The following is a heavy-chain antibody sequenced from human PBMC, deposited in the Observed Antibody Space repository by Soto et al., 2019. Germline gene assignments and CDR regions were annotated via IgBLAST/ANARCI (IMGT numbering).Heavy chain of an antibody. J-gene: IGHJ6*02. CDR2: IYPGDSDT. V-gene: IGHV5-51*01. Sequence: GESLKISCKGSGYSFTSYWIGWVRQMPGKGLEWMGIIYPGDSDTRYSPSFQGQVTISADKSISTAYLQWSSLKASDTAMYYCARALRYFDWSNYYGMDVWGQGTTVTVSS. D-gene: IGHD3-9*01. CDR1: GYSFTSYW. CDR3: ARALRYFDWSNYYGMDV.